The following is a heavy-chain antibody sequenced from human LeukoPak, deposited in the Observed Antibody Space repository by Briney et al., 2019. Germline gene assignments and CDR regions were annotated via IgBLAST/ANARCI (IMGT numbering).Heavy chain of an antibody. J-gene: IGHJ5*02. V-gene: IGHV3-23*01. Sequence: GGSLRLSCAASGFTFSSYAMNWVRQAPGKGLEWVSGIIGSGGSTYYADSVKGRFTISRDNSKNTLYLQMNSLRAEDTAVYYCARDGYCSSTSCYDWFDPWGQGTLVTVSS. CDR2: IIGSGGST. CDR3: ARDGYCSSTSCYDWFDP. CDR1: GFTFSSYA. D-gene: IGHD2-2*03.